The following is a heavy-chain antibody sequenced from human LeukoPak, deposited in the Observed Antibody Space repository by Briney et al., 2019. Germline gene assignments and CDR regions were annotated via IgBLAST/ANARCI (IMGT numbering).Heavy chain of an antibody. CDR3: VVYDFWSGYPDY. V-gene: IGHV4-59*01. D-gene: IGHD3-3*01. CDR2: IYYTGST. Sequence: SETLSLTCTVSGGSISSYYWTWIRQPPGKGLEWIGYIYYTGSTNHNPSLKSRVTISVDTSKNQFSLELSSVTAADTAVYYCVVYDFWSGYPDYWGQGILVTVSS. CDR1: GGSISSYY. J-gene: IGHJ4*02.